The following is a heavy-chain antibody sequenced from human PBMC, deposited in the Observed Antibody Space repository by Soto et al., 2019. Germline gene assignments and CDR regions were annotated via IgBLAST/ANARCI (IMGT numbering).Heavy chain of an antibody. CDR2: ISYDGSNK. V-gene: IGHV3-30*18. D-gene: IGHD1-7*01. Sequence: PGGSLRLSCAASGFTFSSYGMHWVRQAPGKGLEWVAVISYDGSNKYYEDSVKGRFTISRDNSKNALYLQMNSLRAEDTALYYCAKVKRTTSGAFDIWGQGTMVTVSS. CDR1: GFTFSSYG. CDR3: AKVKRTTSGAFDI. J-gene: IGHJ3*02.